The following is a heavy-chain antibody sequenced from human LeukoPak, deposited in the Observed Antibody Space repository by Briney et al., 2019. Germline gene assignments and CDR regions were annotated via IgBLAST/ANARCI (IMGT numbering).Heavy chain of an antibody. CDR1: GFTFTSYS. CDR3: ARYGSGYDDAFDI. V-gene: IGHV3-21*04. D-gene: IGHD3-10*01. J-gene: IGHJ3*02. CDR2: ISSSSLYI. Sequence: GGSLRLSCAASGFTFTSYSMNWVRQAPGKGLEWVSSISSSSLYIYYADSVKGRFTISRDNSKNSLYLQMNSLRAEDTAVYCCARYGSGYDDAFDIWGQGTMVTVSS.